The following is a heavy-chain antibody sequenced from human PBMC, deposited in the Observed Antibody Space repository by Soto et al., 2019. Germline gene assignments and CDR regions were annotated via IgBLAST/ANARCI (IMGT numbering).Heavy chain of an antibody. CDR2: IWYDGSNK. CDR3: ARSGSHQYYYYYYGMDV. CDR1: GFTFRSYG. D-gene: IGHD1-26*01. Sequence: QVQLVESGGGVVQPGRSLRLSCAASGFTFRSYGMHWVRQAPGKGLEWVAVIWYDGSNKYYADSVKGRFTISRDNSKNTLYLQMNSLRAEDTAVYYCARSGSHQYYYYYYGMDVWGQGTTVTVSS. J-gene: IGHJ6*02. V-gene: IGHV3-33*01.